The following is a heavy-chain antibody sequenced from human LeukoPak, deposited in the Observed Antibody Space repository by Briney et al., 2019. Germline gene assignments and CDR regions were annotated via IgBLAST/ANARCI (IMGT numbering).Heavy chain of an antibody. CDR1: GYSFTSYW. J-gene: IGHJ5*02. Sequence: GESLQISCEASGYSFTSYWIGWVRQMPGKGLEWVALIYPVDSDTRYNPSFQGQVTISADKSINTVYLQWNSLKASDSAMYYCARHRGTIFGMVTYNWFDPWGQGTLVTVSS. CDR3: ARHRGTIFGMVTYNWFDP. CDR2: IYPVDSDT. D-gene: IGHD3-3*01. V-gene: IGHV5-51*01.